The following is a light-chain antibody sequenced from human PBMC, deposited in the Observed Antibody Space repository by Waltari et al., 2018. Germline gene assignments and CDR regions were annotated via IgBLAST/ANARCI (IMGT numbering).Light chain of an antibody. CDR1: RDITDS. J-gene: IGKJ2*02. CDR3: QHYHSTPRT. V-gene: IGKV1-NL1*01. CDR2: DAS. Sequence: DIQMTQSPSSLSASVGDRVTITCRASRDITDSLAWYQQKPGRAPKVLLFDASSLQSGVPSRFIGSGSGTDFTLTISSLQPEDFATYYCQHYHSTPRTFGRGTTVEIK.